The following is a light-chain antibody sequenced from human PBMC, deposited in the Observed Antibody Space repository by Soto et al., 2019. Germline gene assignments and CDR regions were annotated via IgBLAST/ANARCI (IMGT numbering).Light chain of an antibody. CDR3: QQYGASPPYT. J-gene: IGKJ2*01. V-gene: IGKV3-20*01. Sequence: PGERASLSCRASRSFASSYLAWYQHKPGQAPRLLIYAASTRATGVPLRFSGIGSGTDFTLSISRLEPEDSAIYYCQQYGASPPYTFGQGTKLEIK. CDR1: RSFASSY. CDR2: AAS.